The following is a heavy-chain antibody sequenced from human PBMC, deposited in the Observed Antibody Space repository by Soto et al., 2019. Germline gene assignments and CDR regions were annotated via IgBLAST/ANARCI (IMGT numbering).Heavy chain of an antibody. D-gene: IGHD6-13*01. J-gene: IGHJ1*01. V-gene: IGHV3-9*01. CDR1: GFTFDDYA. Sequence: EVQLVESGGGLVQPGRSLRLSCAASGFTFDDYAMHWVRQVPGKGLEWVSGINWNSGSIGYADSVKGRFAISRDNAKNSRHLQMNSRGAEDTAFYYCVKDESINWYSGHFRHWGQGTLVTVSS. CDR2: INWNSGSI. CDR3: VKDESINWYSGHFRH.